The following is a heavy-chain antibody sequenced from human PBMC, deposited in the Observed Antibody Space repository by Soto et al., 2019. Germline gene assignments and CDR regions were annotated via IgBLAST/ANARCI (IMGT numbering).Heavy chain of an antibody. CDR1: GFSLSTSGVG. D-gene: IGHD3-16*02. J-gene: IGHJ6*02. Sequence: QITLKESGPTLVKPTQTLTLTCTFSGFSLSTSGVGVGWIRQPPGKALEWLALIYWDDDKRYSPSLKSRLTITNXPSXNXSVLTMTNMDPVDTATYYCAHQFQYRLAYYSSGMDVWGQGTTVTVSS. CDR2: IYWDDDK. V-gene: IGHV2-5*02. CDR3: AHQFQYRLAYYSSGMDV.